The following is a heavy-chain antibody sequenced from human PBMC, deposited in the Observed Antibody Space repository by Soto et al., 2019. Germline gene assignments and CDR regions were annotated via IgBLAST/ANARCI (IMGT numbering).Heavy chain of an antibody. CDR3: AKGGHYSVFGS. J-gene: IGHJ5*01. D-gene: IGHD6-13*01. CDR1: GLPFSNYA. Sequence: PGGSLRLSCAVSGLPFSNYAMTWVRQAPGKGLEWVSTISGDGASTFYPDSVKGRFTISRDNSKNMVYLQMNSLRAEDTAVYYCAKGGHYSVFGSWGQGTLVTVSS. CDR2: ISGDGAST. V-gene: IGHV3-23*01.